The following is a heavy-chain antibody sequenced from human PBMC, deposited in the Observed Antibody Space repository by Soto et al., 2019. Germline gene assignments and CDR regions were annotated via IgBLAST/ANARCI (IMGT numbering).Heavy chain of an antibody. CDR2: IVPLFGTK. Sequence: QVQLVQSGAEVKKPGSSVKVSCKASGGTFGSYAINWVREAPGQGLEWLGGIVPLFGTKKYAPKVQGRVTITADKSTRTAYTELTRLRSDDTAVYYCATRNPSYRSSWGHYYYGMDVWGQGTTVTVSS. J-gene: IGHJ6*02. D-gene: IGHD6-6*01. V-gene: IGHV1-69*06. CDR3: ATRNPSYRSSWGHYYYGMDV. CDR1: GGTFGSYA.